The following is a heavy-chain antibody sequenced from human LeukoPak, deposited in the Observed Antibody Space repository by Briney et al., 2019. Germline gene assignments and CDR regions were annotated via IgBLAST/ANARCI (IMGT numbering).Heavy chain of an antibody. CDR3: ASESQSSGYYWGGDY. D-gene: IGHD3-22*01. Sequence: PGGSLTLSCAASGFTFISYAMSWVRQAPGKALERVSAISGSGGSTYYADSVKGRFTISRDNSKNTLYPQMNSLRAEDTAVYYCASESQSSGYYWGGDYWGQGTLVTVSS. J-gene: IGHJ4*02. V-gene: IGHV3-23*01. CDR2: ISGSGGST. CDR1: GFTFISYA.